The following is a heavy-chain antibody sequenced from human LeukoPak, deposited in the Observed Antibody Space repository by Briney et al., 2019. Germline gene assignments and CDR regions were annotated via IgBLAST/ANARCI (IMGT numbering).Heavy chain of an antibody. D-gene: IGHD4-23*01. Sequence: PSETLSPTCTVSGGSISSYYWGWIRQPPGKGLEWIGYIYYSGSTNYNPSLKSRVTISVDTSKNQFSLKLSSVTAADTAVYYCARVRSTVVPKFDYWGQGTLVTVSS. J-gene: IGHJ4*02. CDR2: IYYSGST. CDR1: GGSISSYY. CDR3: ARVRSTVVPKFDY. V-gene: IGHV4-59*01.